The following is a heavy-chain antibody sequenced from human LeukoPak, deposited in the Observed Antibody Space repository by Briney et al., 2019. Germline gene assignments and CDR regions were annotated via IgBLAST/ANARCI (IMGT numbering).Heavy chain of an antibody. V-gene: IGHV4-61*02. CDR1: GGSISSGGYY. CDR3: ARSPRGSGSSTLLGVAFDL. CDR2: IYTRGST. Sequence: TSETLSLTCTVSGGSISSGGYYWSWLRQPAGKGLEWIGRIYTRGSTNYNPSLKSRVTISIDTSKNQFSLKLSSVTAADTAVYYCARSPRGSGSSTLLGVAFDLWGHGTKVTVSS. J-gene: IGHJ3*01. D-gene: IGHD3-10*01.